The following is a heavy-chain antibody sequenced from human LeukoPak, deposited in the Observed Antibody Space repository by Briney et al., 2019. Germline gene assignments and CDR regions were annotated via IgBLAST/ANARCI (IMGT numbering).Heavy chain of an antibody. CDR1: GFTVSRNY. D-gene: IGHD7-27*01. Sequence: GGSLRLSCAASGFTVSRNYMSWVRQAPGKGLEWVSGVSPPGGGTYYADSVKGRFTISRDDSRNTLSLQMNSLRVEDTAVYYCARDLAWGAFDYWGPGILVAVSS. CDR3: ARDLAWGAFDY. V-gene: IGHV3-23*01. J-gene: IGHJ4*02. CDR2: VSPPGGGT.